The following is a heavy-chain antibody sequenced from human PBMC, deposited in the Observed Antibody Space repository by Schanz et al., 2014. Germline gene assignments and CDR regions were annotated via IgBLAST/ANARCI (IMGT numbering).Heavy chain of an antibody. CDR1: GFTFSSYG. CDR3: VKDLQRELLRDDHYYGMDV. CDR2: VCYDGSKK. Sequence: LVESGGGVVQPGRSLRLSCAASGFTFSSYGMHWVRQVPGKGREWVAVVCYDGSKKYYADSVKGRFTTSRDNSKNMMYLQMKSLRAEDTAVYDCVKDLQRELLRDDHYYGMDVWGQGTTVTVSS. D-gene: IGHD1-26*01. J-gene: IGHJ6*02. V-gene: IGHV3-33*06.